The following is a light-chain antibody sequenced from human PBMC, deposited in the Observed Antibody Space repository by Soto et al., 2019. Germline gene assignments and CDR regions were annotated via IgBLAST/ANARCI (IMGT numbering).Light chain of an antibody. CDR3: QQYSSWVWT. Sequence: EVVLTQSPGTLSVSRGERATFSCRASQRISTKLAWYQQRPGQAPRLLMYGASTGATGIPARFSGSGSGTEFTLTISSLQSEDFAVYYCQQYSSWVWTFGQGTKVDIK. J-gene: IGKJ1*01. V-gene: IGKV3-15*01. CDR1: QRISTK. CDR2: GAS.